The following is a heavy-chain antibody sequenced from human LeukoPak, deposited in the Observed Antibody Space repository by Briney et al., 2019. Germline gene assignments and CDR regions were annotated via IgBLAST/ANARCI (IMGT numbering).Heavy chain of an antibody. J-gene: IGHJ6*03. CDR2: INWNGGST. CDR1: GFTFSSYW. Sequence: GGSLRLSCAASGFTFSSYWTHWVRQAPGKGLVWVSGINWNGGSTGYADSVKGRFTISRDNAKNSLYLQMNSLRAEDTAVYYCARDKSSSSSYYYYMDVWGKGTTVTVSS. D-gene: IGHD6-6*01. CDR3: ARDKSSSSSYYYYMDV. V-gene: IGHV3-20*04.